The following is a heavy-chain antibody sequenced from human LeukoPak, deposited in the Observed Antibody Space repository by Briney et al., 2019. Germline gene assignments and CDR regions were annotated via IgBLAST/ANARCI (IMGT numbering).Heavy chain of an antibody. J-gene: IGHJ4*02. CDR1: GFTFDDYA. V-gene: IGHV3-9*03. CDR3: AKAYSSGWYGYFDY. CDR2: ISWNSGSI. Sequence: PGRSLRLSCAASGFTFDDYAMHWVRQAPGKGLEWVSGISWNSGSIGYADSVKGRFTISRDNAKNSLYLQMNSLRAEDMALYYCAKAYSSGWYGYFDYWGPRTLVTVSS. D-gene: IGHD6-19*01.